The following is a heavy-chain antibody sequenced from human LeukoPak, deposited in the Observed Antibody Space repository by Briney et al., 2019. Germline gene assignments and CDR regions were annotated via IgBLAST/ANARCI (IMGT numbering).Heavy chain of an antibody. CDR3: ARARGYYNYFEY. CDR1: GFTFSKYW. CDR2: IKEDGSEI. Sequence: PGGSLRLSCAASGFTFSKYWMSWVRQAPGKGLEWVANIKEDGSEIYYVDSVKGRFTISRDNARNSLYLQMRSLRGEDTAIYYCARARGYYNYFEYWGQGSLVTVSS. V-gene: IGHV3-7*04. D-gene: IGHD3-3*01. J-gene: IGHJ4*02.